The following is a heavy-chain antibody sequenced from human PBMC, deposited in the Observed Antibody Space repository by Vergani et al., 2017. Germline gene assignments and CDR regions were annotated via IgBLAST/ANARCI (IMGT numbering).Heavy chain of an antibody. CDR1: GFTFSSYS. J-gene: IGHJ6*03. V-gene: IGHV3-21*01. D-gene: IGHD2/OR15-2a*01. CDR2: ISSSSSYI. CDR3: AKDLGGCNSISCSYYMDV. Sequence: EVQLLESGGNLIQPGGSLRLSCAASGFTFSSYSMNWVRQAPGKGLEWVSSISSSSSYIHYADSVKGRFTISRDNAKSSLYLQMNSLRVDDTAVYYCAKDLGGCNSISCSYYMDVWGKXP.